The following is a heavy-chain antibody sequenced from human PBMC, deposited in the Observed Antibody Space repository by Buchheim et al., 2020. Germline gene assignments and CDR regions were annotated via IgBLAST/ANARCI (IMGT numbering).Heavy chain of an antibody. CDR2: IIPKSGDT. D-gene: IGHD1-1*01. J-gene: IGHJ4*02. CDR1: GYTFTDYR. CDR3: ATTGVDGRQLELLF. Sequence: QVQLVQSGAEVKNPGASVKIPCKASGYTFTDYRIHWVRQAPGRGLEWMGWIIPKSGDTYSAQRFQGRVTMTRDTSITTAYMELSGLTPEDTAIYYCATTGVDGRQLELLFWGQGTL. V-gene: IGHV1-2*02.